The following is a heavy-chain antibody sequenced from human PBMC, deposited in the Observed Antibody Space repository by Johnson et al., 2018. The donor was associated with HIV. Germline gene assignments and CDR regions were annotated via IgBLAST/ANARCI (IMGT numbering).Heavy chain of an antibody. J-gene: IGHJ3*02. CDR1: GFTFSSYA. V-gene: IGHV3-30*14. Sequence: QVQLLESGGGVVQPGRSLRLSCAASGFTFSSYAMHWVRQAPGKGLEWVAVISYDGSNKYYADSVKGRFTISRDNSKNTLYLQMNSVRAEDTAVYYCAREWGEGAFDIWGQGTMVTVSS. CDR3: AREWGEGAFDI. D-gene: IGHD3-16*01. CDR2: ISYDGSNK.